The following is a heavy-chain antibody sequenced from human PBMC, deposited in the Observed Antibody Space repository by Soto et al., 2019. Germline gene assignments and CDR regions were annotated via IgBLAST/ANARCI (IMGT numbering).Heavy chain of an antibody. D-gene: IGHD4-4*01. CDR1: GFTFSSYA. V-gene: IGHV3-30-3*01. CDR2: ISYDGSNK. J-gene: IGHJ6*02. Sequence: QVQLVESGGGVVQPGRSLRLSCAASGFTFSSYAMHWVRQAPGKGLEWVAVISYDGSNKYYADSVKGRFTISRDNSKNTLYLQMNSLRAEDTAVYYCARDQSNRPYYYYGMDVWGQGTTVTVSS. CDR3: ARDQSNRPYYYYGMDV.